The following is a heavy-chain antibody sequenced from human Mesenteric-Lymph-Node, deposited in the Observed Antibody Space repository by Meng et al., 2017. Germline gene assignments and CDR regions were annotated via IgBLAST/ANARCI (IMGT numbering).Heavy chain of an antibody. CDR3: ARGEEQYYFDY. CDR1: GYTFTSYY. Sequence: QGQLVQSGAGVMKPGATVKLSCEASGYTFTSYYIHWVRQAPGKGLEWMGIINPSGGSTNYAPKFKGSVTMTGDTSTSTVYMDLSSMRSETTAVYYCARGEEQYYFDYWGQGTLVTVSS. J-gene: IGHJ4*02. V-gene: IGHV1-46*01. CDR2: INPSGGST.